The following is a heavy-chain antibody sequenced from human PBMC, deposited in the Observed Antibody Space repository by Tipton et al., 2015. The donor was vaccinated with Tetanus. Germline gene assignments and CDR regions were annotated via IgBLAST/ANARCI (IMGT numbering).Heavy chain of an antibody. CDR1: GDSINSGDYY. CDR3: ARIGWRQQNKPAFDI. Sequence: LRLSCSVSGDSINSGDYYWSWIRQPPGKGLEWIGYIYYSGSTYYNPSLKSRVTLSVDTSKNQFSLKLSSVTAADTAVYYCARIGWRQQNKPAFDIWGQGTVVTVSS. CDR2: IYYSGST. J-gene: IGHJ3*02. D-gene: IGHD6-19*01. V-gene: IGHV4-30-4*01.